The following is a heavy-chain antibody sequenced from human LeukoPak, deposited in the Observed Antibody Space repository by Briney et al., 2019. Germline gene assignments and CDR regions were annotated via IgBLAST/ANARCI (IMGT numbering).Heavy chain of an antibody. J-gene: IGHJ4*02. V-gene: IGHV3-33*01. D-gene: IGHD6-19*01. Sequence: GGSLRLSCAASGFTFSSYGMHWVRQAPGKGLEWVAVIWYDGSNKYYADSVKGRFTISRDNSKNTLYLQMNSLRAEDTAVYYCNTQWLVTDAEDYWGQGTLVTVSS. CDR3: NTQWLVTDAEDY. CDR1: GFTFSSYG. CDR2: IWYDGSNK.